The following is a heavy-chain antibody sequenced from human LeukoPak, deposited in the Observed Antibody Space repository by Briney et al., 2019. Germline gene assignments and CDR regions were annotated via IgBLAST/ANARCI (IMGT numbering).Heavy chain of an antibody. D-gene: IGHD1-26*01. V-gene: IGHV4-4*07. CDR3: AGGSYSPTTFDH. Sequence: SETLSLTCTVSDGSISSYYWSWIRQPAGKGLEWIGRIYGSGSSIYNPSLKSRVTMSADMSKNQFSLKLTSVTAADTAVYYCAGGSYSPTTFDHWGQGTLVTVSS. J-gene: IGHJ4*02. CDR1: DGSISSYY. CDR2: IYGSGSS.